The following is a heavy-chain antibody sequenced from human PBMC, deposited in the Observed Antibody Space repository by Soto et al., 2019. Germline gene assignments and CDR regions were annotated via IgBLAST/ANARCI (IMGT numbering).Heavy chain of an antibody. Sequence: SVKVCCKASGGPFSSYAISLVRQAPGQGLEWMGGIIPIFGTANYAQKFQGRVTITADESTSTAYMELRSLRSEDTAVYYCARARIAARYGSNNWFDPWGQGTLVTGSS. CDR3: ARARIAARYGSNNWFDP. V-gene: IGHV1-69*13. D-gene: IGHD6-6*01. CDR1: GGPFSSYA. CDR2: IIPIFGTA. J-gene: IGHJ5*02.